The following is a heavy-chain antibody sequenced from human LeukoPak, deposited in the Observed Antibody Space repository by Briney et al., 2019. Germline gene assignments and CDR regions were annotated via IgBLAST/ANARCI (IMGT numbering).Heavy chain of an antibody. CDR2: IIPIFGTA. V-gene: IGHV1-69*13. J-gene: IGHJ4*02. CDR1: GYTFTSYG. Sequence: SVKVSCKASGYTFTSYGISWVRQAPGQGLEWMGGIIPIFGTANYAQKFQGRVTITADESTSTAYMELSSLRSEDTAVYYCARGRYSSSSRGFDYWGQGTLVTVSS. D-gene: IGHD6-6*01. CDR3: ARGRYSSSSRGFDY.